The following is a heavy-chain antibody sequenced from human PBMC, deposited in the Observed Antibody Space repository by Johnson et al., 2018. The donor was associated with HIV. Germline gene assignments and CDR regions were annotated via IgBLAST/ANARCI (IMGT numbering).Heavy chain of an antibody. J-gene: IGHJ3*02. V-gene: IGHV3-30*04. CDR2: ISYDGSNK. CDR1: GFTFSSYV. D-gene: IGHD2-2*01. CDR3: AKGLVPAAVSRRTGAPDAFDI. Sequence: QVQLVESGGGVVQPGRSLRLSCAASGFTFSSYVMHWVRQAPGKGLEWVAVISYDGSNKYYADSVKGRFTISRDNSKNTLYLQMNSLRAEDTAVYYCAKGLVPAAVSRRTGAPDAFDIWGQGTMVTVSS.